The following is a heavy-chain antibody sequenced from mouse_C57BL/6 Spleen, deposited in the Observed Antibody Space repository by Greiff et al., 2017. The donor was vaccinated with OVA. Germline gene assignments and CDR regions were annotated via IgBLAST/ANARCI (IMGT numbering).Heavy chain of an antibody. CDR2: IYPGDGDT. D-gene: IGHD1-1*01. J-gene: IGHJ4*01. CDR3: ARSYYSYAMDY. CDR1: GYAFSSSW. V-gene: IGHV1-82*01. Sequence: VQLQQSGPELVKPGASVKISCKASGYAFSSSWMNWVKQRPGKGLEWIGRIYPGDGDTNYNGKLKGKATLTADKSSSTAYMQLSSLTSEDSAVYFCARSYYSYAMDYWGQGTSVTVSS.